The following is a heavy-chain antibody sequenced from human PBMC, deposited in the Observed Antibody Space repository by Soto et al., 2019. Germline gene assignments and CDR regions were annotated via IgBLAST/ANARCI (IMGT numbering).Heavy chain of an antibody. CDR3: ARDRSSSWYNGTFYFDS. J-gene: IGHJ4*02. Sequence: QVQLVQSGAEVRKPGSSVKVSCKASGGTFTTYDISWVRQAPGQGLEWMGGIIPLFDATKYAQKFQGRVTITADQSTGTAYMELSSLRSEDTAMYYCARDRSSSWYNGTFYFDSWGQRTLVTVSS. CDR2: IIPLFDAT. CDR1: GGTFTTYD. D-gene: IGHD6-19*01. V-gene: IGHV1-69*01.